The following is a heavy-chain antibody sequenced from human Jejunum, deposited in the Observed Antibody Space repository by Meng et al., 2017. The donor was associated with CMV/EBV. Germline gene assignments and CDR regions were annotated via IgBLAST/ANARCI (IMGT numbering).Heavy chain of an antibody. CDR1: GVSVSDDY. D-gene: IGHD1-26*01. Sequence: VQLGESGGGLVPPGGSLRLSCAVSGVSVSDDYLSWVRQSPGKGLEWVSIIYSNGDTHYADSVKGRITISRDNSKNTVSLEMNALRVDDTAVYYCAKLGVGATYWDSWGQGILVTVSS. CDR2: IYSNGDT. CDR3: AKLGVGATYWDS. V-gene: IGHV3-66*01. J-gene: IGHJ4*02.